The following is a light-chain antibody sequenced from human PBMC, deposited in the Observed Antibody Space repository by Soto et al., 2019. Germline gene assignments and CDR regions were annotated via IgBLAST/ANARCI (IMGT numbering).Light chain of an antibody. J-gene: IGKJ2*01. CDR1: QNIWTH. CDR2: GSS. Sequence: DIQMTQSPSSLSASVGDRVTITCRTSQNIWTHLNWYQHKPGKAPRLLLYGSSDLEDGVPARFSGRRSGTHLSLAITSLQPEDFATYYCQQNFYIPRTFGQGTKIAI. CDR3: QQNFYIPRT. V-gene: IGKV1-39*01.